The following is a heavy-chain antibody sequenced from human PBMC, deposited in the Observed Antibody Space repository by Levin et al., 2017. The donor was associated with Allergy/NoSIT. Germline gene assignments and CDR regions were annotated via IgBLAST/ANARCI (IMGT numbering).Heavy chain of an antibody. J-gene: IGHJ3*02. Sequence: SETLSLTCAVSGGSISSGGYSWSWIRQPPGKGLEWIGYIYHSGSTYYNPSLKSRVTISVDRSKNQFSLKLSSVTAADTAVYYCAGGGYFSGGSCTPGPFDSWGQGTMVTVSS. CDR3: AGGGYFSGGSCTPGPFDS. D-gene: IGHD2-15*01. V-gene: IGHV4-30-2*01. CDR1: GGSISSGGYS. CDR2: IYHSGST.